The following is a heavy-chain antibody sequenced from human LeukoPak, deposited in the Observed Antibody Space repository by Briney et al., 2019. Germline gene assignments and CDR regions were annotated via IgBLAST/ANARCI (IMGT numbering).Heavy chain of an antibody. CDR1: GLTFSNSW. D-gene: IGHD3-16*01. CDR2: INNVGSAT. Sequence: TGGSLRLSCAASGLTFSNSWMHWVRQAPGKGLVWVSRINNVGSATSYADSVKGRFTISRDNAKNTLYLQMNSLRAEDTAVCFCARVSGLGMNEYLQHWGQGTLVTVSS. V-gene: IGHV3-74*01. J-gene: IGHJ1*01. CDR3: ARVSGLGMNEYLQH.